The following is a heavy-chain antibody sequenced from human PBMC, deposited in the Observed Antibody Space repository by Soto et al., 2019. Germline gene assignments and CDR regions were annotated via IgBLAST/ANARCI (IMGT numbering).Heavy chain of an antibody. CDR1: GFTFSSYA. V-gene: IGHV3-64D*08. CDR3: VKNPPMRDILTGAWFDP. Sequence: GGSLRLSCSASGFTFSSYAMHWVRQAPGKGLEYVSAISSNGGSTYYADSVKGRFTISRDNSKNTLYLQMSSLRAEDTAVYYCVKNPPMRDILTGAWFDPWGQGTLVTVSS. J-gene: IGHJ5*02. D-gene: IGHD3-9*01. CDR2: ISSNGGST.